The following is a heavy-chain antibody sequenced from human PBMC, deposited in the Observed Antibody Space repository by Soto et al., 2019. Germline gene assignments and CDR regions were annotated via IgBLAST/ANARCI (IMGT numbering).Heavy chain of an antibody. V-gene: IGHV4-34*01. CDR3: ARWGRDSSGYSGVRWGYYYYYGMDV. CDR1: GGSLSGYY. Sequence: SSETLSLTCAVYGGSLSGYYWSWIRQPPGKGLEWIGEINHSGSTNYNPSLKSRVTISVDTSKNQFSLKLSSVTAADTAVYYCARWGRDSSGYSGVRWGYYYYYGMDVSGQGTTVTVYS. CDR2: INHSGST. J-gene: IGHJ6*02. D-gene: IGHD3-22*01.